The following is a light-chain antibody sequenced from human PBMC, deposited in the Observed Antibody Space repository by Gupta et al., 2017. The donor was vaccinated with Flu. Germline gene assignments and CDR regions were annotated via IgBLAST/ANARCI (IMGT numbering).Light chain of an antibody. CDR3: SSRESTNSVLYV. CDR1: SLRSYY. CDR2: GEN. Sequence: CRGDSLRSYYASWYQQKPGQAPVLVIYGENKRPSGIPDRFSGSTSGNTASLTITGAQAEDEADYYCSSRESTNSVLYVFGTGTEVTVL. J-gene: IGLJ1*01. V-gene: IGLV3-19*01.